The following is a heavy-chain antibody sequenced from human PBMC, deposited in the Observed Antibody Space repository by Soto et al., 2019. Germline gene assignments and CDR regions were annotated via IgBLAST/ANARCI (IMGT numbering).Heavy chain of an antibody. CDR3: ARGTSPIVGATPLDY. Sequence: QVQLVQSGAEVKKPGASVKVSCKASGYTFTGYYMHWVRQAPGQGLEWMGWINPNSGGTNYAQKFQGRVTMTRDTSISTAYMELSRLRSDDTAVYYCARGTSPIVGATPLDYWGQGTLVTVSS. J-gene: IGHJ4*02. CDR1: GYTFTGYY. D-gene: IGHD1-26*01. CDR2: INPNSGGT. V-gene: IGHV1-2*02.